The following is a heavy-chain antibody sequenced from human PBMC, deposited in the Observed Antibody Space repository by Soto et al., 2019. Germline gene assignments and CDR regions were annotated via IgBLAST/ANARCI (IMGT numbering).Heavy chain of an antibody. J-gene: IGHJ6*02. D-gene: IGHD1-20*01. Sequence: VASVKVSCKASGYTFTGYYMHWVRQAPGQGLEWMGWINPNSGGTNYAQKFQGWVTMTRDTSISTAYMELSRLRSDDTAVYYCARVRITGTPMSDYYYGMDVWGQGTTVTVSS. CDR1: GYTFTGYY. V-gene: IGHV1-2*04. CDR3: ARVRITGTPMSDYYYGMDV. CDR2: INPNSGGT.